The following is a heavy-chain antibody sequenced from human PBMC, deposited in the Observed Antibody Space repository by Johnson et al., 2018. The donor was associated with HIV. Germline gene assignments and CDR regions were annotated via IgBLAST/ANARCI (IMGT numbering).Heavy chain of an antibody. CDR3: ARGYILTGYSGAFDL. D-gene: IGHD3-9*01. CDR2: ITYDGRNK. J-gene: IGHJ3*01. V-gene: IGHV3-30*04. CDR1: GFTFRSYA. Sequence: QEQLVESGGGVMQPGKSLRLSCEASGFTFRSYAMHWVRQAPGKGLEWVAVITYDGRNKYYADSVKGRFIIFRDNSKNLTNLQMNGLSDEDTAVYYGARGYILTGYSGAFDLWGQGTMVTVSS.